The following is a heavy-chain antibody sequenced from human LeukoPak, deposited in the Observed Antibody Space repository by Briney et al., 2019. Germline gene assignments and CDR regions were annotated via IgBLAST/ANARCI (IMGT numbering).Heavy chain of an antibody. CDR1: GYTFTSYG. V-gene: IGHV1-2*02. D-gene: IGHD6-19*01. Sequence: GASVKVSCKASGYTFTSYGINWVRQAPGQGLEWMGWINPNSGGTNYAQKFQGRVTMTRDTSISTAYMELSRLRSDDTAVYYCAKWILSSSGWYYFDYWGQGTLVTVSS. CDR3: AKWILSSSGWYYFDY. J-gene: IGHJ4*02. CDR2: INPNSGGT.